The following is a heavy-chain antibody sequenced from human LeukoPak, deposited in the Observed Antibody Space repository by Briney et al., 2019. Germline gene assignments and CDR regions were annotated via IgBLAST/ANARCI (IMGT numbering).Heavy chain of an antibody. CDR1: GGSISSYY. D-gene: IGHD3-16*02. V-gene: IGHV4-59*08. Sequence: SETLSLTCTVSGGSISSYYWSWIRQPPGKGLEWIGYIYYSGSTNYNPSLKSRVAISVDTSKNQFSLKLSSVTAADTAVYYCARHFYSGGGVVVGFDYWGQGTLVTVSS. CDR3: ARHFYSGGGVVVGFDY. J-gene: IGHJ4*02. CDR2: IYYSGST.